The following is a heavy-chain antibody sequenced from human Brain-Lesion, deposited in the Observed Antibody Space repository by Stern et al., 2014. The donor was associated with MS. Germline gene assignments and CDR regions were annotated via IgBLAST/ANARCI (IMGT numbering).Heavy chain of an antibody. CDR3: ARGRVVPGFQYYATDV. Sequence: MQLVESGPGLVKPSQTLSLSCTVSGGSISSGGYYWSWIRQPAGKGLEWIGRIFNSGSTSYNPSHKSRVTISIDTSKTQFSLRLNSMTAADTAVYYCARGRVVPGFQYYATDVWGQGTTVIVSS. V-gene: IGHV4-61*02. J-gene: IGHJ6*02. D-gene: IGHD2-2*01. CDR2: IFNSGST. CDR1: GGSISSGGYY.